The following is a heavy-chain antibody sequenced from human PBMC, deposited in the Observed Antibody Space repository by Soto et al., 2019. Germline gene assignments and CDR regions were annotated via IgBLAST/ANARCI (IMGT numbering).Heavy chain of an antibody. D-gene: IGHD3-22*01. J-gene: IGHJ3*02. CDR1: GFTFNIYA. CDR2: ISGSYGNT. Sequence: EVQLLESGGGLVQPGGSLRLSCAASGFTFNIYAMSWVRQAPGKGLEWVSAISGSYGNTYYAASVKGRFTISRDNSKNTLYLQMNSLRAQDTAVYYSAKLRISMIVVPSHDAFDIWGQGTMVTVSS. CDR3: AKLRISMIVVPSHDAFDI. V-gene: IGHV3-23*01.